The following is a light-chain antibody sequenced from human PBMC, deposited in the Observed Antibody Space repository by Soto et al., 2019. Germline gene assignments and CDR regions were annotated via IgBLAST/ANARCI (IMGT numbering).Light chain of an antibody. CDR2: GAS. CDR1: QSVAYTY. CDR3: QQYGTSPLT. Sequence: EIVLTQSPGTLSLSPGERATLSCRASQSVAYTYLAWYQQKPGQAPRLLIYGASTRATGIPARFSGSGSGTEFTLTIRGLQSEDFAVYYCQQYGTSPLTFGGGTKVDIK. V-gene: IGKV3-20*01. J-gene: IGKJ4*01.